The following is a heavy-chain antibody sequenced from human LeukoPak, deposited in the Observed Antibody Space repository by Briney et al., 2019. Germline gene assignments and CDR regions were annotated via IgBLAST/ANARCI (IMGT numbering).Heavy chain of an antibody. CDR3: ARSAYYYDSSFDY. Sequence: SETLSLTCAVSGHSISSGYYWGWIRQPPGEGLEWIGTMYHSGSTYYNPSLKSRVTISVDTSKNQFSLKLDSATAADTAVYYCARSAYYYDSSFDYWGQGTLVTVSS. J-gene: IGHJ4*02. V-gene: IGHV4-38-2*01. CDR2: MYHSGST. CDR1: GHSISSGYY. D-gene: IGHD3-22*01.